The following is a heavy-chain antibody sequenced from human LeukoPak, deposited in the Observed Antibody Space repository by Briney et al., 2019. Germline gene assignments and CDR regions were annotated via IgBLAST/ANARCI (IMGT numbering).Heavy chain of an antibody. V-gene: IGHV3-48*03. CDR3: AREDSSPRTIDY. J-gene: IGHJ4*02. CDR1: GFTLSSYE. D-gene: IGHD6-13*01. Sequence: GGSLRLSCAASGFTLSSYEMNWVRQAPGKGLEWVSYISSSGSTIYYADSVKGRFTISRDNAKNSLYLQMNSLRAEDTAVYYCAREDSSPRTIDYWGQGTLVTVSS. CDR2: ISSSGSTI.